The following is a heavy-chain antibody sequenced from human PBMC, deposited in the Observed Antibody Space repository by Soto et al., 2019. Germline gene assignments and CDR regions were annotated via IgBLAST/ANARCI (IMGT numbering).Heavy chain of an antibody. CDR3: ARDGGRHSGGIDY. CDR1: GGTFSSYS. Sequence: QVQLVQSGAEVKKPGSSVKVSCKASGGTFSSYSINWVRQAPGQGLEWMGEIIPIFGTANNAQKFQGRVTIAADESTSTAYMELSSLRSEDTAVYYCARDGGRHSGGIDYWGQGTVVTVSS. CDR2: IIPIFGTA. D-gene: IGHD1-26*01. V-gene: IGHV1-69*01. J-gene: IGHJ4*02.